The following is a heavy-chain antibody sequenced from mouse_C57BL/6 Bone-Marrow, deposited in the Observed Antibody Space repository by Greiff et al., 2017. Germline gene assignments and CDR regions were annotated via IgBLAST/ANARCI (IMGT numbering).Heavy chain of an antibody. CDR1: GYTFTDYE. CDR3: TRCYDYGGSWFAY. Sequence: VQLQQSGAELVRPGASVTLSCKASGYTFTDYEMHWVKQTPVHGLEWIGAIDPETGGTAYNQKFKGKATLTADKSSSTAYMELRILTSEDSAVSYCTRCYDYGGSWFAYWGQGTLVTVSA. J-gene: IGHJ3*01. CDR2: IDPETGGT. D-gene: IGHD2-4*01. V-gene: IGHV1-15*01.